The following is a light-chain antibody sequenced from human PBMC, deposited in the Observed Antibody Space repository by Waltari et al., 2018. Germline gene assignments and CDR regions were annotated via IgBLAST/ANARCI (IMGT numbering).Light chain of an antibody. J-gene: IGLJ1*01. V-gene: IGLV3-19*01. CDR1: SLRSYY. Sequence: SSELTQDPAVSVALGQTVRITCQGDSLRSYYASWYQQKPGQAPVLVIYGKNNRPSGIPDRFSGSSSGNTASLTITGAQAEDEADYYCKSRDSSGNPFYVFGTGTKVTVL. CDR2: GKN. CDR3: KSRDSSGNPFYV.